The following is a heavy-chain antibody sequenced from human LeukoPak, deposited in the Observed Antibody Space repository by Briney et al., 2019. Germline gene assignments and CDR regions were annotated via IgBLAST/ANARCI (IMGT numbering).Heavy chain of an antibody. CDR1: GYTFTSYG. CDR2: ISAYNGNT. Sequence: ASVKVSCKTSGYTFTSYGISWVRQAPGQGLQWMGWISAYNGNTNYAQNFQGRVTMTADTSTSTAYMELRSLRSDDTAVYYCARGYGSGSYYSWGQGTLVTVSS. J-gene: IGHJ5*02. CDR3: ARGYGSGSYYS. D-gene: IGHD3-10*01. V-gene: IGHV1-18*01.